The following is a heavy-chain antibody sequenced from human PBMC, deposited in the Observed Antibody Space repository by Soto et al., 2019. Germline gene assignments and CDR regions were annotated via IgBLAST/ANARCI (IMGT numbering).Heavy chain of an antibody. CDR3: ASSARHPGYFFYYNGMDV. CDR2: VYTSDYT. V-gene: IGHV4-4*08. J-gene: IGHJ6*02. CDR1: GASIRSYY. Sequence: SETLSLTGSVSGASIRSYYWHWIRQPPGERLEWIGYVYTSDYTRYSSSLKSRVTISVDTSTSQFYLRLNSVTAADTAVYYSASSARHPGYFFYYNGMDVSGQGTTVTVSS. D-gene: IGHD6-13*01.